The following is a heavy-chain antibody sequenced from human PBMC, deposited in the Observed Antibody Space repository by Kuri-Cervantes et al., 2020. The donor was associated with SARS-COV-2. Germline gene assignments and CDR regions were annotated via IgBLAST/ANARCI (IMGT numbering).Heavy chain of an antibody. Sequence: ESLKISCTVSGGSISSYYWSWIRQPAGKGLEWIGRIYTSGSTNYNPSLKSRVTMSVDTSKNQFSLKLSSVTAADTAVYYCARSPLERRWGWFDPWGQGTLVTVSS. CDR1: GGSISSYY. J-gene: IGHJ5*02. V-gene: IGHV4-4*07. CDR3: ARSPLERRWGWFDP. D-gene: IGHD1-1*01. CDR2: IYTSGST.